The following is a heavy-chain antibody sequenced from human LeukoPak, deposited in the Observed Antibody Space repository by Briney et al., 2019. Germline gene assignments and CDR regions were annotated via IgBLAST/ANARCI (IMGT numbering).Heavy chain of an antibody. J-gene: IGHJ4*02. D-gene: IGHD2-2*01. Sequence: PGGSLRLSCAASGFTFSSYSMNWVRQAPGKGLEWVSSISSSCSYIYYADSVKGRFTISRDNSKNTLYLQMNSLRAEDTAVYYCARDMGGIVVVPAARGPFDYWGQGTLVTVSS. V-gene: IGHV3-21*01. CDR2: ISSSCSYI. CDR3: ARDMGGIVVVPAARGPFDY. CDR1: GFTFSSYS.